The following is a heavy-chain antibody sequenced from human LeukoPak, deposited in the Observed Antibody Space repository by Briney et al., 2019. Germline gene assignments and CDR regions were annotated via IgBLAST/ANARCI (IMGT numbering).Heavy chain of an antibody. CDR1: GFTVSSNY. Sequence: GGSLRLSCAASGFTVSSNYMSWVRQAPGKGLEWVAIIWYDGSDKYYADSVKGRFTVSRDNSKNTMYLQMNSLRDEDTAVYYCARDQYEGICPDSWGQGTLVTVSS. V-gene: IGHV3-33*08. CDR3: ARDQYEGICPDS. J-gene: IGHJ5*01. CDR2: IWYDGSDK. D-gene: IGHD2/OR15-2a*01.